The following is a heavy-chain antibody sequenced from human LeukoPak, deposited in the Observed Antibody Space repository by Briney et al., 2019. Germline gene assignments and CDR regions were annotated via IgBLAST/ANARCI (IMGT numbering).Heavy chain of an antibody. V-gene: IGHV3-21*04. J-gene: IGHJ3*02. D-gene: IGHD6-13*01. Sequence: GGSLRLSCAASGFTFSSYSMNWVRQAPGKGLEWVSSISSSSSYIYYADSVKGRFTISRDNAKNSLYLQMNSLRAEDTALYHCARRGRLSVAAGSASPTFDIWGQGTMVTVSS. CDR1: GFTFSSYS. CDR3: ARRGRLSVAAGSASPTFDI. CDR2: ISSSSSYI.